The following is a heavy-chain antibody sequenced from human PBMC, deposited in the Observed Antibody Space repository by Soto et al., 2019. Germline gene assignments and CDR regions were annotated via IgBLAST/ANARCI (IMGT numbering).Heavy chain of an antibody. D-gene: IGHD2-8*01. CDR3: ARDEYCTNGVCFPYYYDY. CDR2: ISAYNGNT. CDR1: GYTFTSYG. J-gene: IGHJ4*02. V-gene: IGHV1-18*01. Sequence: GASVKVSCKASGYTFTSYGISWVRQAPGQGVEWMGWISAYNGNTNYAQKLQGRVTMTTDTSTSTAYMELRSLRSDDTAVYYCARDEYCTNGVCFPYYYDYWGQGTLVTVSS.